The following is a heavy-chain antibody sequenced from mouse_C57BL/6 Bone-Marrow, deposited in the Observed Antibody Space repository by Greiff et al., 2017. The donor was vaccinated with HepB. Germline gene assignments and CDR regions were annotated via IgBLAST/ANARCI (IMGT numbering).Heavy chain of an antibody. J-gene: IGHJ4*01. D-gene: IGHD1-1*01. CDR2: IDPETGGT. CDR1: GYTFTDYE. V-gene: IGHV1-15*01. CDR3: TRSFYCGIAMDY. Sequence: QVQLQQSGAELVRPGASVTLSCKASGYTFTDYEMHWVKQTPVHGLEWIGAIDPETGGTAYNQKFKGKAILTADKSSSTAYMELRSLTSEDSAVYYCTRSFYCGIAMDYGGQGTSVTVSS.